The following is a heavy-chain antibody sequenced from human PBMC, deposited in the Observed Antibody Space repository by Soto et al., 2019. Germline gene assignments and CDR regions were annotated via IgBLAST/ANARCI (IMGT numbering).Heavy chain of an antibody. V-gene: IGHV4-31*03. J-gene: IGHJ4*02. CDR1: GVSISNDVYY. CDR3: ARQAYGDYVFLDD. Sequence: QVQLQESGPGLVKPSQTLSLTCTVSGVSISNDVYYWTWIRQYPGKGLEWVGYIYYTGSTYYNPSLTSRVMRSVDTSKNQFSLKLSSATAADTAVYYCARQAYGDYVFLDDWGQGTLVTVSS. D-gene: IGHD4-17*01. CDR2: IYYTGST.